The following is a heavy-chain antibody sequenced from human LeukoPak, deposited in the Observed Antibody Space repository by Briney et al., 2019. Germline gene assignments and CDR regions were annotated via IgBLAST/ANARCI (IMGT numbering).Heavy chain of an antibody. CDR3: ARMMVVTRFSTIDY. J-gene: IGHJ4*02. V-gene: IGHV7-4-1*02. Sequence: ASVTVSCKASGYTFTSYAMNWVRQAPGQGLEWMGWINTNTGNPTYAQGFTGRFVFSLDTSVSTAYLQISSLKAEDTAVYYCARMMVVTRFSTIDYWGQGTLVTVSS. D-gene: IGHD4-23*01. CDR1: GYTFTSYA. CDR2: INTNTGNP.